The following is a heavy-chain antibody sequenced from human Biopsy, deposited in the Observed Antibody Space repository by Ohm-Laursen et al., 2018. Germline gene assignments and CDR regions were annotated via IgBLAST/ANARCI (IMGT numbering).Heavy chain of an antibody. CDR3: ARGMRSSGWPYFDS. Sequence: SQTLSLTCTVSGDSVSSGSFYWTWIRQPPGQGLEYIGYIYDRGSTANYNPSLESRVTMSVDMPKNQFSLKLRSVTAADTAIYYCARGMRSSGWPYFDSWGQGTLVTVSS. V-gene: IGHV4-61*01. CDR1: GDSVSSGSFY. J-gene: IGHJ4*02. CDR2: IYDRGSTA. D-gene: IGHD6-19*01.